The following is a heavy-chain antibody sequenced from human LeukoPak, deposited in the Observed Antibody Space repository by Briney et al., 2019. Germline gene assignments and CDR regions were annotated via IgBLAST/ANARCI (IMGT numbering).Heavy chain of an antibody. CDR2: IKEDETAK. V-gene: IGHV3-7*01. CDR1: GFIFSSYW. Sequence: GGSLRLSCAASGFIFSSYWMAWVRQAPGKGLEWVANIKEDETAKYYVDSVRGRFTSSRDNAKNSLYLQMNSLRAEDTAVYYCARDDAFDIWGQGTMVTVSS. J-gene: IGHJ3*02. CDR3: ARDDAFDI.